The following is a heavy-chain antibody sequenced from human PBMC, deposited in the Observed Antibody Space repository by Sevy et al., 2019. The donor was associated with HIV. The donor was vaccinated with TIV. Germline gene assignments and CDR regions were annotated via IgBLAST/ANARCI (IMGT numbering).Heavy chain of an antibody. CDR1: GFTFSSYA. J-gene: IGHJ5*02. Sequence: GGSLRLSCAASGFTFSSYAMHWVHQAPGKGLEWVAVISYDGSNKYYADSVKGRFTISRDNSKNTLYLQMNSLRAEDTAVYYCAREAASLLWFGDFFSGFDPWGQGTLVTVSS. V-gene: IGHV3-30*04. CDR3: AREAASLLWFGDFFSGFDP. CDR2: ISYDGSNK. D-gene: IGHD3-10*01.